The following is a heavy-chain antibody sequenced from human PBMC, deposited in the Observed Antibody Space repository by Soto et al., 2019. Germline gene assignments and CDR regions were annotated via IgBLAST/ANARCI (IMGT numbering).Heavy chain of an antibody. D-gene: IGHD3-16*02. CDR2: IIPLFGTT. J-gene: IGHJ4*02. CDR3: ALRSSIDDY. V-gene: IGHV1-69*12. Sequence: QVQLVQSGAEVREPESSVKVSCKASGGTFSSYAFDWVRQAPGQGLSWMGGIIPLFGTTNYAQKFQDRITITADESTKTAYRERSSLRSEDTAVYYCALRSSIDDYGGQGTLVTVSS. CDR1: GGTFSSYA.